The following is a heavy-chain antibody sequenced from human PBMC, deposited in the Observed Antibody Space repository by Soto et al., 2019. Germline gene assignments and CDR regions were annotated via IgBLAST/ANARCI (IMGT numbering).Heavy chain of an antibody. D-gene: IGHD3-22*01. J-gene: IGHJ4*02. V-gene: IGHV3-23*01. CDR2: ISGSGVST. CDR1: GFTFSSYA. Sequence: GGSLRLSCAASGFTFSSYAMSWVRQAPGKGLEWVSAISGSGVSTYYADSVKGRFTISRDNSKNTLYLQMNSLRAEDTAVYYCAKSPGRYYYDSSGYYHYDYWGQRTLVTFSS. CDR3: AKSPGRYYYDSSGYYHYDY.